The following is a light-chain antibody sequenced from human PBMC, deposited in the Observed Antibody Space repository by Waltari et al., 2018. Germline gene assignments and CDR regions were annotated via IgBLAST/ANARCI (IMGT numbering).Light chain of an antibody. CDR2: DAS. CDR3: QQRHNWPLT. CDR1: ASVRSY. J-gene: IGKJ4*01. V-gene: IGKV3-11*01. Sequence: EIVLTQSPATLSLSPGEGATLSCMASASVRSYLAWYQQKPGQAPRLLIYDASNRASGIPARFSGSGSGTDFSLSISSLEPEDFAVYYCQQRHNWPLTFGGGTKVEIK.